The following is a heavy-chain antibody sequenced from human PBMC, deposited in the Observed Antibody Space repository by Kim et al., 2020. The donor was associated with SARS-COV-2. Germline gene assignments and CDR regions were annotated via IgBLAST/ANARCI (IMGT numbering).Heavy chain of an antibody. CDR1: GFTFSSYA. V-gene: IGHV3-23*01. J-gene: IGHJ4*02. CDR3: AKAPAYSSSWYYFDY. D-gene: IGHD6-13*01. Sequence: GGSLRLSCAASGFTFSSYAMSWVRQAPGKGLEWVSAISGSGGSTYYADSVKGRFTISRANSKNTLYLQMNSLRAEDTAVYYCAKAPAYSSSWYYFDYWGQGTLVTVSS. CDR2: ISGSGGST.